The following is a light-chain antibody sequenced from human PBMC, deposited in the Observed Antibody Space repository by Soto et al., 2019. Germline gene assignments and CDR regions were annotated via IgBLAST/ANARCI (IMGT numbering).Light chain of an antibody. J-gene: IGLJ1*01. CDR1: SSDVGSCDV. CDR3: SSYVGSNTYV. Sequence: QSALTQPASVSGSPEQSITISCTGTSSDVGSCDVVSWYQQHPGKVPKLLISEGSKRPSGVSNRFSGSKSGNTASLTISGLQAEDEADYYCSSYVGSNTYVFGTGTKVTVL. CDR2: EGS. V-gene: IGLV2-23*01.